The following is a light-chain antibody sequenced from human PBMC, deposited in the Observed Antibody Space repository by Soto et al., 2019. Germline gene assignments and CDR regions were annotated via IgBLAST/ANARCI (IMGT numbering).Light chain of an antibody. J-gene: IGKJ4*01. CDR1: QSISDT. V-gene: IGKV3-15*01. Sequence: EIVMTQSPATLSVSPGGRATLSCRASQSISDTLAWYQQKPGQAPRLLIYGASARATGFPARFSGSGSGTDFTLTISSLQSEDFAVYYCQQYDSSPLTFGGGTKVEIK. CDR2: GAS. CDR3: QQYDSSPLT.